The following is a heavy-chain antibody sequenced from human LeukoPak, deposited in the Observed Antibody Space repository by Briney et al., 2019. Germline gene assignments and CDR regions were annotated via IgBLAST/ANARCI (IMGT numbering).Heavy chain of an antibody. J-gene: IGHJ4*02. CDR2: ISGSGGST. Sequence: PGGSLRLSCAASGFTFSSYAMSWVRQAPGKGLEWVSAISGSGGSTYFADSVKGRFTISRDNSKNTLSLQMNSLRAEDTAVYYCARARNIYSSDWYRPFDYWGQGTLVTVSS. D-gene: IGHD6-19*01. CDR1: GFTFSSYA. V-gene: IGHV3-23*01. CDR3: ARARNIYSSDWYRPFDY.